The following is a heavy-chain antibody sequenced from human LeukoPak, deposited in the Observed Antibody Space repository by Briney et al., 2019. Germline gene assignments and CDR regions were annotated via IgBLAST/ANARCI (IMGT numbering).Heavy chain of an antibody. CDR1: GGTFSSYA. Sequence: ASVTVSCKASGGTFSSYAISWVRQAPGQGLEWMGRIIPILGIANYAQKLQGRVTMTTDTSTSTAYMELRSLRSDDTAVYYCARDWHDYGDDGRGWFDPWGQGTLVTVSS. CDR2: IIPILGIA. D-gene: IGHD4-17*01. CDR3: ARDWHDYGDDGRGWFDP. V-gene: IGHV1-69*04. J-gene: IGHJ5*02.